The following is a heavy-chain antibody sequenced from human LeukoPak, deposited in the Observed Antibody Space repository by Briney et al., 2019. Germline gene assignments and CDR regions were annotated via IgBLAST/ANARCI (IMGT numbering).Heavy chain of an antibody. J-gene: IGHJ5*02. CDR1: GYTFTGYY. CDR2: INPNSGGT. V-gene: IGHV1-2*02. CDR3: ARDFFGQWLVQNLNWFDP. D-gene: IGHD6-19*01. Sequence: ASVKVSCKASGYTFTGYYMHWVRQAPGQGLEWMGWINPNSGGTNYAQKFQGRVTMTRDTPISTAYMELSRLRSDDTAVYYCARDFFGQWLVQNLNWFDPWGQGTLVTVSS.